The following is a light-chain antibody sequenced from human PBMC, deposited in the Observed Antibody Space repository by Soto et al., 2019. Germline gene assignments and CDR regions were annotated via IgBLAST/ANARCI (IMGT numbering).Light chain of an antibody. CDR2: EVI. CDR1: SSDVGGYNY. J-gene: IGLJ2*01. V-gene: IGLV2-8*01. Sequence: ALTQFPSASGSPGQSVTISCTGTSSDVGGYNYVSWYQQHPGKAPKLIIYEVIKRPSGVPDRFSGSKSGNTASLTVSGLRPEDEADYYCSSYADSNNCVFGGGTKLTVL. CDR3: SSYADSNNCV.